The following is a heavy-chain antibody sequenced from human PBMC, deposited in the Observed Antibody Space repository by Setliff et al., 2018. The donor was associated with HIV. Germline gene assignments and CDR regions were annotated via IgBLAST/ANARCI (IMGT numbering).Heavy chain of an antibody. CDR2: INPNSGGT. V-gene: IGHV1-2*02. CDR3: AGVPGRYDSSGYAFDI. Sequence: ASVKVSCKASGYTFTGYYMHWVRQAPGQRLEWMGWINPNSGGTNYAQKFQGRVTMTRDTSISTAYMELSRLRSDDTAVYYCAGVPGRYDSSGYAFDIWGQGTMVTVSS. J-gene: IGHJ3*02. D-gene: IGHD3-22*01. CDR1: GYTFTGYY.